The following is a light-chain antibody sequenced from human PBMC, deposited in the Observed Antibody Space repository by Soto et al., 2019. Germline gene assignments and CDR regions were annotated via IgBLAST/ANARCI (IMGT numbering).Light chain of an antibody. CDR1: SSNIGAGYD. Sequence: QAVVTQPPSVSGAPGQRVTISCTGSSSNIGAGYDVHWYQQLPGRAPKLLIYANNNRPSGVPDRFSGSRSGTSASLAITGLQADDEGDYSCQSYDSSLSGFYVFGTGTKLTVL. CDR3: QSYDSSLSGFYV. J-gene: IGLJ1*01. CDR2: ANN. V-gene: IGLV1-40*01.